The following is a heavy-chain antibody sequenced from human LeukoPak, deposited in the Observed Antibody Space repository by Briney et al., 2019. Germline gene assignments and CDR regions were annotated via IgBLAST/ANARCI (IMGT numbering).Heavy chain of an antibody. J-gene: IGHJ5*02. Sequence: PSGTLSLTCAVSGGSISSSNWWSWVRQPPGKGLEWVSSISSGSTYIYYADSVKGRFTISRDNANNSLYLQMNSLRAEDTAVYYCARNYDDYNWFDPWGQGTLVTV. CDR2: ISSGSTYI. CDR3: ARNYDDYNWFDP. V-gene: IGHV3-21*01. CDR1: GGSISSSN. D-gene: IGHD4-17*01.